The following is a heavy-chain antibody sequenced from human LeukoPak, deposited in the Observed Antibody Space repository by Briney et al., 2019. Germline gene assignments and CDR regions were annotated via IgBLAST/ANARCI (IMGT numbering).Heavy chain of an antibody. J-gene: IGHJ4*02. Sequence: GGSLRLSCAASGFTFSSYWMNWVCQAPGKGLAWVSRIASDGSSTTCADSVKGRFSISRDNAKNTLYLQMNSLRVEDTAVYYCARGRPHGNDYWGQGTLVTVSS. V-gene: IGHV3-74*01. D-gene: IGHD4-23*01. CDR2: IASDGSST. CDR3: ARGRPHGNDY. CDR1: GFTFSSYW.